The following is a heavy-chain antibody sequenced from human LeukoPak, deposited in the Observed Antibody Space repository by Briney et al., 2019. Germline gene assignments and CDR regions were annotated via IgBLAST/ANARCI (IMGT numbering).Heavy chain of an antibody. CDR2: IKQDGSEK. Sequence: GGSLRLSCAASGFTFSSYWMSWVRQAPGKGLEWVANIKQDGSEKYYVDSVKGRFTISRDNAKNSLYLQMNSLRAEDTAVYYCARGPMVRGEDYWFDYWGQGTLVTVSS. V-gene: IGHV3-7*01. CDR1: GFTFSSYW. J-gene: IGHJ4*02. CDR3: ARGPMVRGEDYWFDY. D-gene: IGHD3-10*01.